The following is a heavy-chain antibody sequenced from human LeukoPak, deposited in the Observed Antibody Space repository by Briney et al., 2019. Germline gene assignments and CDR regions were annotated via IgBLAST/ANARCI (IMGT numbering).Heavy chain of an antibody. D-gene: IGHD3-16*01. Sequence: GSLRLSCAASGFTFSDYYMSWIRQPPGKGLEWIGSIFYTGKSNKNPSLKTRVTVSVDTSKNQFFLKVTSVTVADTAVYFCARLGDAEVNGGTLDYWGRGTLVTVSS. J-gene: IGHJ4*01. CDR1: GFTFSDYY. V-gene: IGHV4-34*12. CDR2: IFYTGKS. CDR3: ARLGDAEVNGGTLDY.